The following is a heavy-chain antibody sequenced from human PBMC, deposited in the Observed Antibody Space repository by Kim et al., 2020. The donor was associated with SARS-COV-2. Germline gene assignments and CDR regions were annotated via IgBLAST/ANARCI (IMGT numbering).Heavy chain of an antibody. Sequence: ASVKVSCKASGYTFTGYYIHWVRQAPGQGLEWMGRINPNSGGTNFARKFEGRVTLTIDTSISTAYMEVSSLRSDDTAVYYCAKKGGEIFQLVYSYYAMDVWGQGTTVTVSS. CDR2: INPNSGGT. CDR1: GYTFTGYY. D-gene: IGHD6-6*01. V-gene: IGHV1-2*06. J-gene: IGHJ6*02. CDR3: AKKGGEIFQLVYSYYAMDV.